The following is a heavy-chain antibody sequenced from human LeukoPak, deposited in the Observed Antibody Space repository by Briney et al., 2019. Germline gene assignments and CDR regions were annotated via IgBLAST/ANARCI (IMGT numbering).Heavy chain of an antibody. CDR1: GGSFSGYY. CDR2: INHSGSI. J-gene: IGHJ4*02. D-gene: IGHD1-26*01. V-gene: IGHV4-34*01. CDR3: ARRPTVGATWSDPSYYFDY. Sequence: SETLSLTCTVYGGSFSGYYWSWIRQPPGRGLEWIGEINHSGSINYNPSLKSRVTISVDTSKNQFSLKLSSVTAADTAVYYCARRPTVGATWSDPSYYFDYWGQGTLVTVSS.